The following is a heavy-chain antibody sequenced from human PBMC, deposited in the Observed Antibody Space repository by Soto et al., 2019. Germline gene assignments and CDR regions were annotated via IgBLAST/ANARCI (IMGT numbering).Heavy chain of an antibody. D-gene: IGHD3-9*01. J-gene: IGHJ4*02. CDR1: GFTFSSYA. CDR3: AKVVRYYDILTALDY. V-gene: IGHV3-23*01. Sequence: PGGSLRLSCAASGFTFSSYAMSWVRPAPGKGLEWVSAISGSGGGKYYADSVKGRSTISRDNPKNPLYLQMNRLRAEDTAVYYCAKVVRYYDILTALDYWGQGTLVTVSS. CDR2: ISGSGGGK.